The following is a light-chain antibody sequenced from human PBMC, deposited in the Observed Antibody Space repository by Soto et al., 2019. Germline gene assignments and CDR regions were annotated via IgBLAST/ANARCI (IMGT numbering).Light chain of an antibody. CDR1: SSNVGGYNF. V-gene: IGLV2-23*02. CDR2: EVN. J-gene: IGLJ2*01. CDR3: CSYGGDRI. Sequence: QSALTQPASVSGSPGQSIAISCTGTSSNVGGYNFVSWYQQHPGKAPKLLIYEVNKRPSGVYNRFSGSKSDNTASLTISGLQAEDEADYYCCSYGGDRIFGGGTQLTVL.